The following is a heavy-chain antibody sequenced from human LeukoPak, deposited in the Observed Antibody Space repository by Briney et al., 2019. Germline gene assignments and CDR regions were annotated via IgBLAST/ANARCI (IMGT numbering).Heavy chain of an antibody. CDR1: GGSISSYY. CDR3: ARAAGGPFWGVTTYYFGY. V-gene: IGHV4-59*01. Sequence: SETLSLTCTVSGGSISSYYWSWIRQPPGKGLEWIGYIYYSGSTNYNPSLKSRVTISVDTSKNQFSLKLSSVTAADTAVYYCARAAGGPFWGVTTYYFGYWGQGTLVTVSS. J-gene: IGHJ4*02. CDR2: IYYSGST. D-gene: IGHD4-17*01.